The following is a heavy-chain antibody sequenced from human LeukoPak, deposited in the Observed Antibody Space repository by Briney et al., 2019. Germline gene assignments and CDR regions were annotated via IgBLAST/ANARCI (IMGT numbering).Heavy chain of an antibody. CDR1: GFSLSTSGVG. V-gene: IGHV2-5*02. CDR2: IFWDDDK. CDR3: AYGTGRTFDY. Sequence: SGPTLAKSTQTLTLTCTFSGFSLSTSGVGVGWIRQPPGKALEWLALIFWDDDKRYSPSLMSRLTISKDTSKNQVVLTMTNMDPVDTATFYCAYGTGRTFDYWGQGTPVTVSS. D-gene: IGHD1-26*01. J-gene: IGHJ4*02.